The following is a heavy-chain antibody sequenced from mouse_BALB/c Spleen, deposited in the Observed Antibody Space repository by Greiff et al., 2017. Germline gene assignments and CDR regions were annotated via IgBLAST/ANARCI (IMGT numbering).Heavy chain of an antibody. Sequence: VQLKESGPGLVKPSQSLSLTCSVTGYSITSGYYWNWIRQFPGNKLEWMGYISYYGSNNYNPSLKNRISITRDTSKNQFFLKLNSVTTEDTATYYCARERYGAMDYWGQGTSVTVSS. J-gene: IGHJ4*01. V-gene: IGHV3-6*02. CDR1: GYSITSGYY. CDR3: ARERYGAMDY. D-gene: IGHD2-14*01. CDR2: ISYYGSN.